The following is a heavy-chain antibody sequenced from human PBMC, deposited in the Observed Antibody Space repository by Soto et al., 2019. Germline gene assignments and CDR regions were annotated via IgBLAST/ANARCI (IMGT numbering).Heavy chain of an antibody. CDR3: ARAPSLNIVVVPAAIRQYYYYYYGMDV. D-gene: IGHD2-2*02. CDR2: IIPIFGTA. Sequence: GASVKVSCKASGGTFSSYAISWVRQAPGQGLEWMGGIIPIFGTANYAQKFQGRVTITADESTSTAYMELSSLRSEDTAVYYCARAPSLNIVVVPAAIRQYYYYYYGMDVWGQGTTVTVSS. CDR1: GGTFSSYA. J-gene: IGHJ6*02. V-gene: IGHV1-69*13.